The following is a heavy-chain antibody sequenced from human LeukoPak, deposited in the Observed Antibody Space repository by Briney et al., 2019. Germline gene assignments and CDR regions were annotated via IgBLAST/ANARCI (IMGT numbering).Heavy chain of an antibody. Sequence: GGSLRLSCAASGFTFSSYGMHWVRQAPGKGLEWVAFIWFDGSNKFYADSVKGRFTISRDNSKNTLYLQMNSLRAEDTAVYYCARETVMVVRGYFDYWGQGTLVTVSP. D-gene: IGHD2-15*01. CDR3: ARETVMVVRGYFDY. CDR1: GFTFSSYG. CDR2: IWFDGSNK. V-gene: IGHV3-30*02. J-gene: IGHJ4*02.